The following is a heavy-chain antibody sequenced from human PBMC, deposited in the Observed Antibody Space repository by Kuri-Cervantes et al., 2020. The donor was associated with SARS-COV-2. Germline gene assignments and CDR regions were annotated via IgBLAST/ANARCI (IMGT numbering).Heavy chain of an antibody. CDR3: AKDRVPAAIQYYNYGMDV. Sequence: GESLKISCAASGFTFSSYGMSWVRQAPGTGLEWVAAISGSGGSTYYADSVTGRFTISRDNSKNTLYLQMNSLRAEDTAVYYCAKDRVPAAIQYYNYGMDVWGQGTTVTVSS. CDR2: ISGSGGST. CDR1: GFTFSSYG. V-gene: IGHV3-23*01. J-gene: IGHJ6*02. D-gene: IGHD2-2*02.